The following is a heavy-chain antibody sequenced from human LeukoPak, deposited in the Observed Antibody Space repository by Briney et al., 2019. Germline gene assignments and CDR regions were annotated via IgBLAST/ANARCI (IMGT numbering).Heavy chain of an antibody. Sequence: SETLSLTCTVSGYSISRDYYWSWIRQPAGKGLEWIGRIYTSGSTKYNPSLKSRVTMSVDTSKNQFSLKLSSVTAADTAVYYCARDGNSGYTFDYWGQGTLVTVSS. CDR1: GYSISRDYY. CDR3: ARDGNSGYTFDY. D-gene: IGHD5-12*01. CDR2: IYTSGST. V-gene: IGHV4-4*07. J-gene: IGHJ4*02.